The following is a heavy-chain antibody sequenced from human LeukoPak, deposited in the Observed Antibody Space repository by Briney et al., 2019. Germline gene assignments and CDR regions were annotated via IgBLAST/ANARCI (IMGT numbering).Heavy chain of an antibody. V-gene: IGHV3-33*08. CDR2: IWYDGSNK. D-gene: IGHD3-3*01. Sequence: GGSLRLSCAASGFTFSSYWMNWARQAPGKGLEWVAVIWYDGSNKYYADSVKGRFTISRDNSKNTLYLQMNSLRAEDTAVYYCARGVSRKADDFWSGYFHWFDPWGQGTLVTVSS. J-gene: IGHJ5*02. CDR1: GFTFSSYW. CDR3: ARGVSRKADDFWSGYFHWFDP.